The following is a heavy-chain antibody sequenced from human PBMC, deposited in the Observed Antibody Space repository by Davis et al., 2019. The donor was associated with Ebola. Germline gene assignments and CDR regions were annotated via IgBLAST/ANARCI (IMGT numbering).Heavy chain of an antibody. J-gene: IGHJ4*02. V-gene: IGHV3-33*08. CDR3: ARRHSSSWAYCDY. CDR1: GFNFNNYG. D-gene: IGHD6-13*01. CDR2: IWDDGSDK. Sequence: GESLKISCAASGFNFNNYGMHWVRQAPGKGLEWVAVIWDDGSDKYYADSVKGRFAISRDNSKNTLYLQINSLRAEDTAIYYCARRHSSSWAYCDYRGQGTLVTVSS.